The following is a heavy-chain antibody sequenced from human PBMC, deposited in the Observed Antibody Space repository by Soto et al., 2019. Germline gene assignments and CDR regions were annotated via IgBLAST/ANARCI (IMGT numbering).Heavy chain of an antibody. D-gene: IGHD6-6*01. V-gene: IGHV4-59*01. CDR2: IYYSGST. J-gene: IGHJ3*02. Sequence: SETLSLTCTVSGGSISSYYWSWIRQPPGKGLEWIGYIYYSGSTNYNPSLKSRVTISVDTSKNQFSLKLSSVTAADTAVYYCARGIAAPRGAFDIWGQGTMVTVSS. CDR3: ARGIAAPRGAFDI. CDR1: GGSISSYY.